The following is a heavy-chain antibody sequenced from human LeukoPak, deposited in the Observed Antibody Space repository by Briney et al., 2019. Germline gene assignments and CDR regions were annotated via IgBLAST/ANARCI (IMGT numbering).Heavy chain of an antibody. V-gene: IGHV3-23*01. D-gene: IGHD3-9*01. J-gene: IGHJ4*02. CDR3: AHMTGFDY. CDR1: GFDFSSRI. CDR2: ISSSGDST. Sequence: GGSLGLSCAASGFDFSSRIMSWVRQAPGEGLEWVSSISSSGDSTYYRDSVKGRFTISRDNSKNTLYLQMSSLRVEDTAAYYCAHMTGFDYWGQGSLVTVSS.